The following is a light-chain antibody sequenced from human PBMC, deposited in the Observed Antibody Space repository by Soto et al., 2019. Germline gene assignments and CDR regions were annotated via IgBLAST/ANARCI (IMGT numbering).Light chain of an antibody. CDR3: QQRSNWPLT. J-gene: IGKJ4*01. CDR2: DAS. V-gene: IGKV3-11*01. Sequence: EIVLTQSPATLSLSPGERATLSCRASQSVSSYLAWYQQKPGQAPRLLIYDASNTATGIPARFSGSGSWTDFTLTISSLKPEDFAVYYGQQRSNWPLTFGGGTKVEIK. CDR1: QSVSSY.